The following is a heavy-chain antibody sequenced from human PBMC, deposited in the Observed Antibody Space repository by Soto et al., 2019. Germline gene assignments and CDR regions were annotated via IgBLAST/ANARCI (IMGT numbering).Heavy chain of an antibody. J-gene: IGHJ4*02. Sequence: YAMHCVRQAPGKGLQYISAISHEGDSTYYTDFVKGRFTISRDNSRNMLYLQMSSLRDEDTAVYYCVKDKRGAIFGVVSQIEFWGQGTLVTVSS. V-gene: IGHV3-64D*06. CDR1: YA. D-gene: IGHD3-3*01. CDR2: ISHEGDST. CDR3: VKDKRGAIFGVVSQIEF.